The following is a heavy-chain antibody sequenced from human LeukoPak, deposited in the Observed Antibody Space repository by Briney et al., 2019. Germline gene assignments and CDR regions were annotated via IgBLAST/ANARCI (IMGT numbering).Heavy chain of an antibody. Sequence: PGGSMRLSCAASGLTVSSNCMSWVRQAPGKGLEWVSVMYSDGITYYADSVKGRFTISRDDSKNTLYLHMNSLRVEDTATYYCARLVNYGDWFDPWGQGTLVTVSS. J-gene: IGHJ5*02. CDR2: MYSDGIT. D-gene: IGHD3-16*01. CDR1: GLTVSSNC. V-gene: IGHV3-53*01. CDR3: ARLVNYGDWFDP.